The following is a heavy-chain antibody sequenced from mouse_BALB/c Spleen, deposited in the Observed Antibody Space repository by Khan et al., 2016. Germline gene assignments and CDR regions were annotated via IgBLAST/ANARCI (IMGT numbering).Heavy chain of an antibody. CDR3: ASDLLWYAMDY. Sequence: LQQSGPELVKPGASVKVSCKAAGYTFTSYNMYWVKQSHGKSLEWIGYIDPYNGGTNYNQKFKGKATLTVDKSSSTAYMHLNSLTSEDSAVSYCASDLLWYAMDYWGQGTSVTVSS. J-gene: IGHJ4*01. CDR1: GYTFTSYN. D-gene: IGHD2-1*01. V-gene: IGHV1S135*01. CDR2: IDPYNGGT.